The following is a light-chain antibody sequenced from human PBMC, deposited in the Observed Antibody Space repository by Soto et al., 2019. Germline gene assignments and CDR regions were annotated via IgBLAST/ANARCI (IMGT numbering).Light chain of an antibody. CDR3: QQRSNWST. CDR1: QSDSSY. Sequence: EIVLTQSPATLSLSPGERATLSCRASQSDSSYLAWYQQRPGQAPRLLIYEASNRATGIPARFSGSGSGTDFTLTISSLEPEDSAVYYCQQRSNWSTFGQGTRLEIK. J-gene: IGKJ5*01. V-gene: IGKV3-11*01. CDR2: EAS.